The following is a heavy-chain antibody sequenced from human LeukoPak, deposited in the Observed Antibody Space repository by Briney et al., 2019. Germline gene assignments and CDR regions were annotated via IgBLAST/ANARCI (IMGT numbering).Heavy chain of an antibody. Sequence: ASVKVSCKTSGYSFNSHHVHWVRQAPGQGLEWMGINFFHDGTTSNTQKFPGRLTMTRDTSTSTVYMELSRLRSDDTAVYYCARGSLWFGEQRYYFDYWGQGTLVTVSS. J-gene: IGHJ4*02. CDR1: GYSFNSHH. V-gene: IGHV1-46*02. CDR3: ARGSLWFGEQRYYFDY. CDR2: NFFHDGTT. D-gene: IGHD3-10*01.